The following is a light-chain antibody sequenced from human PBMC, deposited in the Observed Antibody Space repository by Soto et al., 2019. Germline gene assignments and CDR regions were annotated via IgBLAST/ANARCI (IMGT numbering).Light chain of an antibody. CDR1: SSDVGGYNY. J-gene: IGLJ1*01. CDR3: CSYAGSYSYV. Sequence: QSALTQPRSVSGSPGQSVAISCTGTSSDVGGYNYVSWYQQHPGKAPKLIIYDVTKRPSGVPDRFSGSSSGNTASLTISGLQAEDEADYFCCSYAGSYSYVFGTGTKVNVL. V-gene: IGLV2-11*01. CDR2: DVT.